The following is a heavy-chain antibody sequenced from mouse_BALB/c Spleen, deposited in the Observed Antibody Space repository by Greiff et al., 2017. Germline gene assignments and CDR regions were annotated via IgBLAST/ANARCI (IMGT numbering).Heavy chain of an antibody. CDR1: GFTFSSYT. J-gene: IGHJ4*01. Sequence: EVKLVESGGGLVKPGGSLKLSCAASGFTFSSYTMSWVRQTPEKRLEWVATISSGGSYTYYPDSVKGRFTISRDNAKNTLYLQMSSLKSEDTAMYYCTRSTMITRTMDYWGQGTSVTVSS. V-gene: IGHV5-6-4*01. D-gene: IGHD2-4*01. CDR3: TRSTMITRTMDY. CDR2: ISSGGSYT.